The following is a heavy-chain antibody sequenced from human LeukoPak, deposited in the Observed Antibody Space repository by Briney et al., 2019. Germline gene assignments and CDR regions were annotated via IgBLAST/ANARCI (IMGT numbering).Heavy chain of an antibody. V-gene: IGHV3-7*01. CDR3: AKTIGYGSGNDQVGG. D-gene: IGHD3-10*01. CDR1: GFTFSSYW. J-gene: IGHJ4*02. Sequence: GGSLRLSCAASGFTFSSYWMTWVRQAPGKGLEWVANIKEDGGEGYYVDSVKGRFSISRDNGKNSLYPQMNSLRVEDTALYYCAKTIGYGSGNDQVGGWGQGTLVTVSS. CDR2: IKEDGGEG.